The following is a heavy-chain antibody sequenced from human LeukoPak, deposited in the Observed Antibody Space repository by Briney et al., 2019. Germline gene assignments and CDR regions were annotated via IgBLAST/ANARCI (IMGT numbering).Heavy chain of an antibody. CDR3: ARDFYVGSGSYYIGY. CDR1: GFTFSSYG. Sequence: PGRSLRLSCAASGFTFSSYGMHWVRQAPGKGLEWVAVIWYDGSNKYYADSVKGRFTIPRDNSKNTLYLQMNSLRAEDTAVYYCARDFYVGSGSYYIGYWGQGTLVTVSS. J-gene: IGHJ4*02. D-gene: IGHD3-10*01. V-gene: IGHV3-33*01. CDR2: IWYDGSNK.